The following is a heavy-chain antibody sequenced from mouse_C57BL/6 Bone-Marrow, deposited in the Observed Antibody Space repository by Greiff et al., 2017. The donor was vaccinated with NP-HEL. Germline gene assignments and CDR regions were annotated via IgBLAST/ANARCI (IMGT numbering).Heavy chain of an antibody. CDR3: AAWDYGSSHYFDY. CDR1: GYTFTSYG. CDR2: IYPRSGNT. V-gene: IGHV1-81*01. Sequence: QVQLQQSGAELARPGASVKLSCKASGYTFTSYGISWVKQRTGQGLEWIGEIYPRSGNTYYNEKFKGKATLTADKSSSTAYMELRSLTSEDSAVYFCAAWDYGSSHYFDYWGQGTTLTVSS. D-gene: IGHD1-1*01. J-gene: IGHJ2*01.